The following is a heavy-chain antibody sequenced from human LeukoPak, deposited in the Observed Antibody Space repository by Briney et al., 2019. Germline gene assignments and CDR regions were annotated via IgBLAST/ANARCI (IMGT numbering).Heavy chain of an antibody. CDR1: GFTFSSYW. V-gene: IGHV3-74*01. Sequence: AGGSLRLSCAASGFTFSSYWMHWVRQAPGKGLVWVSRINSDGSSTSYADSVKGRFTISRDNAKNTLYLQMNSLRTEDTAVYYCAKNRDTSDFPRDFDSWGQGTLVTVSS. CDR2: INSDGSST. J-gene: IGHJ4*02. D-gene: IGHD3-22*01. CDR3: AKNRDTSDFPRDFDS.